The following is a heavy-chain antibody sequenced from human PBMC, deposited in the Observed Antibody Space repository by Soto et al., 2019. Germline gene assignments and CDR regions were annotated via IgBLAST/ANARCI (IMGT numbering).Heavy chain of an antibody. CDR2: IWYDGSNK. CDR1: GFTFSSYG. CDR3: ARDSRFYDSSGYYPRPTALGC. J-gene: IGHJ4*02. D-gene: IGHD3-22*01. Sequence: VQLVESGGGVVQPGRSLRLSCAASGFTFSSYGMHWVRQAPGKGLEWVAVIWYDGSNKYYADSVKGRFTISRDNSKNTLYLQMNSLRAEDTAVYYCARDSRFYDSSGYYPRPTALGCWGQGTLVTVSS. V-gene: IGHV3-33*01.